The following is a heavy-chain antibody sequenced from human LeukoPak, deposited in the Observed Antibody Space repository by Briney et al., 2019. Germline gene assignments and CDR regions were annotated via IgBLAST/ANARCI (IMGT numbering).Heavy chain of an antibody. CDR3: AERVDTFDY. CDR1: GGSISSSSYY. D-gene: IGHD3-22*01. J-gene: IGHJ4*02. Sequence: PSETLFLTCTVSGGSISSSSYYWGWIRQPPGKGLEWIGNIYYSGNTYYNPSLKSRVTISADTSKNQFSLKLSSVTAADTAVYYCAERVDTFDYWGQGTLVTVSS. V-gene: IGHV4-39*07. CDR2: IYYSGNT.